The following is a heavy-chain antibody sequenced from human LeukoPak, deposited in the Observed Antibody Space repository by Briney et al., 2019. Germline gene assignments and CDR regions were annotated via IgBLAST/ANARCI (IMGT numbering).Heavy chain of an antibody. CDR1: GFTFSSYA. D-gene: IGHD3-3*01. Sequence: PGGSLRLSCAASGFTFSSYAMSWVRQAPGKGLEWFSAISGSGGSTYYADSVKGRFTTSRDNSKNTLYLQMNSLRAEDTAVYYCAKAYVGVVSYFDYWGQGTLVTVSS. CDR3: AKAYVGVVSYFDY. CDR2: ISGSGGST. V-gene: IGHV3-23*01. J-gene: IGHJ4*02.